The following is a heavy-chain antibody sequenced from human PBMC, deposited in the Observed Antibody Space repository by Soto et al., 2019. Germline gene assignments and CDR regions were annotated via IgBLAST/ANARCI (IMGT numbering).Heavy chain of an antibody. Sequence: QVQLQESGPGLVKPSGTLSLTCAVSGGSISSGNWWSWVRLPPGKGLEWIGEIYHSGTTNYNPSLNSRVTISVDKSKNPFSLDLNSLTAADTAIYYCARNVKGYNDSWGQGTLVTVSS. D-gene: IGHD1-20*01. V-gene: IGHV4-4*02. CDR3: ARNVKGYNDS. J-gene: IGHJ5*01. CDR2: IYHSGTT. CDR1: GGSISSGNW.